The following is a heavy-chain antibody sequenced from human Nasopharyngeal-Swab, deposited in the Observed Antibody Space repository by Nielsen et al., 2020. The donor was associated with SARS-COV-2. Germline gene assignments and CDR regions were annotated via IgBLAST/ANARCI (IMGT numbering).Heavy chain of an antibody. Sequence: GSLRLSCTVSGGSISSSSYYWGWIRQPPGKGLEWIGSIYCSGSTYYNSSLKSRVTISVDTSKNQFSLKLSSVTAADTAVYYCARRVGSTLDYWGQGTLVTVSS. D-gene: IGHD2-2*01. J-gene: IGHJ4*02. CDR2: IYCSGST. CDR1: GGSISSSSYY. V-gene: IGHV4-39*01. CDR3: ARRVGSTLDY.